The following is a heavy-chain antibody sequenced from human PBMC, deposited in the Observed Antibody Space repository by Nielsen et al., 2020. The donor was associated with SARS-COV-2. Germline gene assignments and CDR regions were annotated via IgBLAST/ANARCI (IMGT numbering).Heavy chain of an antibody. J-gene: IGHJ4*02. D-gene: IGHD3-3*01. CDR3: ARGGSYDFWGGADY. CDR2: IWYAGGKK. V-gene: IGHV3-33*01. CDR1: GFIFGAYG. Sequence: GGSLRLSCAASGFIFGAYGMHWVRQAPGKGLEWVAAIWYAGGKKYYADSVKGRFTISRDNSNNMLYLQMNSLRADDTAVYYCARGGSYDFWGGADYWGQGTLVTVSS.